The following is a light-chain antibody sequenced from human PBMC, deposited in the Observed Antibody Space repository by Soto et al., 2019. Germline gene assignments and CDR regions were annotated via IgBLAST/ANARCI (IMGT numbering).Light chain of an antibody. Sequence: EILLTQSPSTLSLSPGDRVSLSCRASQNVANYLDWYQQKPGQSPRLLIYAASSSATVVPARLSGSGCAAEFSLTIISLQYEDYSVYYCQQYTNWLPTTFGQGTRLEIK. V-gene: IGKV3-15*01. CDR3: QQYTNWLPTT. CDR1: QNVANY. CDR2: AAS. J-gene: IGKJ5*01.